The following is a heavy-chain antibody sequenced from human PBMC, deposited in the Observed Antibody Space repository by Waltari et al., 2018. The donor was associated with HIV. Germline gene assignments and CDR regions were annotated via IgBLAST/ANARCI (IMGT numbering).Heavy chain of an antibody. D-gene: IGHD5-12*01. Sequence: VRLHQWGGGLLKPSDTLSLTCAVYGGPFSGFFWTWLRQPPGQRLEGIGEITHYGKRRYNPSLKSRLMLSVDTPKNQFSLNLSDVTAADTAMYFCARGGLRKWLQSHFDFWGQG. V-gene: IGHV4-34*01. CDR2: ITHYGKR. CDR3: ARGGLRKWLQSHFDF. J-gene: IGHJ4*02. CDR1: GGPFSGFF.